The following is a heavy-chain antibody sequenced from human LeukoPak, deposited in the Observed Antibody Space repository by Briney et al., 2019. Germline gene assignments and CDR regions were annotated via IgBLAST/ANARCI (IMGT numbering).Heavy chain of an antibody. J-gene: IGHJ4*02. CDR1: GGSINSHSYY. D-gene: IGHD5-24*01. Sequence: SETLSLTCTVSGGSINSHSYYWGWIRQPPGKGLEWIGSVYYDGTSYSSPPLTSRAAVFVDTSRDEFSLDLSFVTAADTAVYYCVRHISTNTGYFDSCGQGTLVSVSS. V-gene: IGHV4-39*01. CDR2: VYYDGTS. CDR3: VRHISTNTGYFDS.